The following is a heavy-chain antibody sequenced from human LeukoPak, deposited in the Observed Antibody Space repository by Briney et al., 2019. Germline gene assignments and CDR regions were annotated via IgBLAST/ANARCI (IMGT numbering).Heavy chain of an antibody. CDR3: AKLLRDVTIYDF. Sequence: GGSLRLSCAASGFTFSSYAMHWVRQAPGKGLEWDSSISSSSSYIYYADSVKGRFTISRDNAKNSLFLQMNSLRAEDAAFYYCAKLLRDVTIYDFWGHGTLVTVSS. J-gene: IGHJ4*01. D-gene: IGHD5-24*01. V-gene: IGHV3-21*01. CDR2: ISSSSSYI. CDR1: GFTFSSYA.